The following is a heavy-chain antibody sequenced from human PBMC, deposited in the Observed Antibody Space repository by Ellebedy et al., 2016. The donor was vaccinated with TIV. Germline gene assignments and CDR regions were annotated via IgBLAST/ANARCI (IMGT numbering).Heavy chain of an antibody. D-gene: IGHD3-10*01. J-gene: IGHJ4*02. CDR1: GFTFSNNW. Sequence: PGGSLRLSCAASGFTFSNNWMGWVRQAPGKGLQWVANIKEDGSEKYYVDSVRGRFTISRDNAKNSLYLQMNSLRAEDTAVYYCARDYNGSGPDLDYWGQGTLVTVSS. CDR2: IKEDGSEK. V-gene: IGHV3-7*04. CDR3: ARDYNGSGPDLDY.